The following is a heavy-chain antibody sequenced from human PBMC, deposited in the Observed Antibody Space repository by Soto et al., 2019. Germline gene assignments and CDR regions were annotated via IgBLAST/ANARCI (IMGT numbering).Heavy chain of an antibody. J-gene: IGHJ4*02. Sequence: SLRLSCTASGFIFSDYALSWFRQAPGKGLEWVSFIRSKAYGGTTEYAASVKGRFTISRDDSKSIAYLQMNSLKTEDTAVYYCTTSQSLWLTDWGQGTLVTVSS. CDR2: IRSKAYGGTT. CDR3: TTSQSLWLTD. V-gene: IGHV3-49*03. CDR1: GFIFSDYA. D-gene: IGHD3-10*01.